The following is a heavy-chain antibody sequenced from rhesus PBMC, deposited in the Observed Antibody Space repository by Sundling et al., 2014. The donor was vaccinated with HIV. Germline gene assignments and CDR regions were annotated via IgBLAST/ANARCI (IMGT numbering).Heavy chain of an antibody. CDR1: GGSMSGGYG. CDR3: GRVGYSWTQNDAFDF. CDR2: VYSDTGNT. Sequence: QVQLQESGPGLVKPSETLSLTCTVSGGSMSGGYGWAWVRQAPGRGLEWVGSVYSDTGNTYYNPSLKSRVTISTDTSRNHFSLRLRSVAAGDTAVYYCGRVGYSWTQNDAFDFWGQGLRVTVSS. V-gene: IGHV4-143*01. D-gene: IGHD1-1-1*01. J-gene: IGHJ3*01.